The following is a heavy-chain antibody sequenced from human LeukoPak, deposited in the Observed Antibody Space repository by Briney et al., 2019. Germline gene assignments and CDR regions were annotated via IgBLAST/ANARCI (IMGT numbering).Heavy chain of an antibody. Sequence: YYWSWIRQPAGKGLEWIGRIYTSGSINYNPSLKSRVTMSVDTSKNQFSLKLSSVTAADTAVYYCARVGYSYAPYFDYWGQGTLVTVSS. CDR2: IYTSGSI. CDR3: ARVGYSYAPYFDY. D-gene: IGHD5-18*01. V-gene: IGHV4-4*07. CDR1: YY. J-gene: IGHJ4*02.